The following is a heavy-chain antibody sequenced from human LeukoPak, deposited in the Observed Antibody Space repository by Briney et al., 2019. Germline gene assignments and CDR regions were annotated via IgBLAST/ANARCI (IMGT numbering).Heavy chain of an antibody. V-gene: IGHV3-30*18. J-gene: IGHJ4*02. D-gene: IGHD6-19*01. CDR1: GFTFSSYG. Sequence: GGSLRLSCAASGFTFSSYGMHWVRQAPGKGLEWVAVISYDGSNKYYADSVEGRFTISRDNSKNTLYLQMNSLRAEDTAVYYCAKDRPPYSSGWFFDYWGQGTLVTVSS. CDR2: ISYDGSNK. CDR3: AKDRPPYSSGWFFDY.